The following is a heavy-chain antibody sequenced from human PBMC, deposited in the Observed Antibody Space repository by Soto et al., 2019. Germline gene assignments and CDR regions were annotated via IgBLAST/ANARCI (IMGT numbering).Heavy chain of an antibody. J-gene: IGHJ5*02. CDR1: GFTFSSYG. V-gene: IGHV3-33*01. Sequence: GGSLRLSCAASGFTFSSYGMHWVRQAPGKGLEWVAVIWYDGSNKYYADSVKGRFTISRDNSKNTLYLQMNSLRAEDTAVYYCARDVSSSWYNWFDPWGQGTLVTVYS. D-gene: IGHD6-13*01. CDR2: IWYDGSNK. CDR3: ARDVSSSWYNWFDP.